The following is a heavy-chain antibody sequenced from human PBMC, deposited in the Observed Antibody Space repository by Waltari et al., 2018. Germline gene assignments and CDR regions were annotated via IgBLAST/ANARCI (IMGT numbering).Heavy chain of an antibody. CDR3: AKHLTLFRGIGPYFDY. V-gene: IGHV3-23*01. CDR1: VFTFSNYA. CDR2: ISVSGDNT. Sequence: EVHLLESGVGLVQPGGSLSLSCAAYVFTFSNYAITWVRQAPGKGLEWFSAISVSGDNTFYVDSVKGRFTISRDNSKNTLYLQMNSLRGEDTAVYYCAKHLTLFRGIGPYFDYWGQGTLVTVSS. D-gene: IGHD3-10*01. J-gene: IGHJ4*02.